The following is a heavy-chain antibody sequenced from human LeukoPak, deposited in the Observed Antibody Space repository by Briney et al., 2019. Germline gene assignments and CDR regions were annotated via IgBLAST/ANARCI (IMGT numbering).Heavy chain of an antibody. J-gene: IGHJ4*02. CDR3: ARNGNYYDSSGSSFDY. CDR2: IWYDGSNK. CDR1: GFTFSSYG. D-gene: IGHD3-22*01. V-gene: IGHV3-33*01. Sequence: GGSLRLSCAASGFTFSSYGMHWVRQAPGKGLEWVAVIWYDGSNKYYADSVKGRFTISRDNSKNTLYLQMNSLRAEDTAVYYCARNGNYYDSSGSSFDYWGQGTLVTVSS.